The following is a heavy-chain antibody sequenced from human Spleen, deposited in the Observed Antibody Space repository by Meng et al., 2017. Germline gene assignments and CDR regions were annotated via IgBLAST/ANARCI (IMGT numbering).Heavy chain of an antibody. CDR1: GGSFSGYY. V-gene: IGHV4-34*01. CDR2: INHSGST. Sequence: QLQQWGAGLLKPSETLSLTCAVYGGSFSGYYWSWIRQPPGKGLEWIGEINHSGSTNYNPSLKSRVTISVDTSKNQFSLKLSSVTAADTAVYYCARGRLKSNFDYWGQGTLVTVSS. CDR3: ARGRLKSNFDY. J-gene: IGHJ4*02. D-gene: IGHD5/OR15-5a*01.